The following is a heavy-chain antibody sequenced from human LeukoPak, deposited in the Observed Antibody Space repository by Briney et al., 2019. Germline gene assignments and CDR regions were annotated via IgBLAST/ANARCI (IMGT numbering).Heavy chain of an antibody. CDR3: ARDQYSSTWYRGAFDV. J-gene: IGHJ3*01. CDR2: ISSSTNYI. V-gene: IGHV3-21*06. D-gene: IGHD6-13*01. CDR1: GFTFSSYS. Sequence: GGSLRLSCAASGFTFSSYSMSWVRQAPGKGLEWVSSISSSTNYIYYADSVKGRFTISRDDAKNTLYLQMNSLRAEDTAVYYCARDQYSSTWYRGAFDVWGQGTMVSVSS.